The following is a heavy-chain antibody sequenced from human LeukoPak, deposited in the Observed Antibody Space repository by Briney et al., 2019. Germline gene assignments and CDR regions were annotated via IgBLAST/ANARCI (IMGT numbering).Heavy chain of an antibody. CDR3: ARDVVPAAIPRAADY. D-gene: IGHD2-2*02. Sequence: PGGSLRLSCAASGFTFSSYSMNWVRQAPGEGLEWVSSISSSSSYIYYADSVKGRFTISRDNAKNSLYLQMNSLRAEDTAVYYCARDVVPAAIPRAADYWGQGTLVTVSS. V-gene: IGHV3-21*01. CDR2: ISSSSSYI. CDR1: GFTFSSYS. J-gene: IGHJ4*02.